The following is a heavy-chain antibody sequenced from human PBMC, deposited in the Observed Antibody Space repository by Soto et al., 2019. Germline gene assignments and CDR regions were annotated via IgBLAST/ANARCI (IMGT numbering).Heavy chain of an antibody. V-gene: IGHV1-69*13. Sequence: GPSVKVSCKASGGTFSSYAISWVRQAPGQGLEWMGGIIPTFGTANYAQKFQGRVTITADESTSTAYMELSSLRSEDTAVYYCVVIRARITMIVVPSYYYYGMDVWGQGTTVTVSS. J-gene: IGHJ6*02. D-gene: IGHD3-22*01. CDR3: VVIRARITMIVVPSYYYYGMDV. CDR1: GGTFSSYA. CDR2: IIPTFGTA.